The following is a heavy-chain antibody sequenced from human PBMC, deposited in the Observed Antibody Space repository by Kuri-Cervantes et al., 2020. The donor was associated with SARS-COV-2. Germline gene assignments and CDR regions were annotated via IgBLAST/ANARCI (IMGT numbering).Heavy chain of an antibody. D-gene: IGHD3-22*01. CDR3: TRAGYDNSGYYYSFDF. CDR1: GGSISSHY. Sequence: ESLKISCTVSGGSISSHYWSWIRQPPGKGLEWIGYVYSSGSTNYSPSLKSRVTMSVETSKNQFSLKLTSVTAADTAVYYCTRAGYDNSGYYYSFDFWGQGTLVTVSS. J-gene: IGHJ4*02. CDR2: VYSSGST. V-gene: IGHV4-59*11.